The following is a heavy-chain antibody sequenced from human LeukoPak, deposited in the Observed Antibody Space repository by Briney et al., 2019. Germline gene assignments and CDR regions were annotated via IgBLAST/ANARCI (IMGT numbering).Heavy chain of an antibody. V-gene: IGHV5-51*01. D-gene: IGHD2-2*01. CDR2: IYPGDSDT. J-gene: IGHJ5*02. Sequence: GESLKISCKASGYSFTSYWIGWVRQMPGKGLEWMGIIYPGDSDTRYSPSFQGQVTISADKSISTAYLQWSSLKASDTAMYYCARGGSRYCSSTSCPNWFDPWGQGTLVTVSS. CDR1: GYSFTSYW. CDR3: ARGGSRYCSSTSCPNWFDP.